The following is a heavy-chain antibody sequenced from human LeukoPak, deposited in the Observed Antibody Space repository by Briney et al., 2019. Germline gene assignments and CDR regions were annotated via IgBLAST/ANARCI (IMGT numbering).Heavy chain of an antibody. V-gene: IGHV3-7*03. Sequence: GGSLRLSCTASGFTFSSYWMSWVRQAPGKGLEWVANIKQDGSERNYVDSVKGRSTISRDNAKNSLFLQMNSLRVEDTAVYYCARGGTRGYSPVDYWGQGILVTVSS. CDR1: GFTFSSYW. CDR2: IKQDGSER. J-gene: IGHJ4*02. D-gene: IGHD5-18*01. CDR3: ARGGTRGYSPVDY.